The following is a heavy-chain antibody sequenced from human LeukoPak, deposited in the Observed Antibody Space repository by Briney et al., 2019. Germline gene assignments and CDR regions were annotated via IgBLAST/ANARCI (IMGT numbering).Heavy chain of an antibody. CDR1: GFTFDDYA. CDR2: ISWNSGSI. V-gene: IGHV3-9*01. J-gene: IGHJ4*02. D-gene: IGHD3-9*01. Sequence: PGGSLRLSCAASGFTFDDYAMHWVRRAPGKGLEWVSGISWNSGSIGYADSVKGRFTISRDNAKNSPYLQMNSLRAEDTALYYCAKGLRYFDWLEADFDYWGQGTLVTVSS. CDR3: AKGLRYFDWLEADFDY.